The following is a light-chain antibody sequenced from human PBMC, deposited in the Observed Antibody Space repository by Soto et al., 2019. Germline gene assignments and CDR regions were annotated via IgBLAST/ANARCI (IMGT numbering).Light chain of an antibody. CDR1: ALGDKY. Sequence: SYELTQPPSVSVSPGQTASITCSGDALGDKYACWYQQKPGQSPVLVIYQDTKRPSGIPERFSGSNSGNTATLTISGTQAMDEADYYCQAWDSSTNYVFGTGTKVTVL. J-gene: IGLJ1*01. CDR2: QDT. V-gene: IGLV3-1*01. CDR3: QAWDSSTNYV.